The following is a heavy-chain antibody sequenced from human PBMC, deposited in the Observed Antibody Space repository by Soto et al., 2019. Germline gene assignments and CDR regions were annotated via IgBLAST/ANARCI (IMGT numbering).Heavy chain of an antibody. Sequence: ASVKVSCKASGYSFTSLDINWVRQTAGQGLEWMGWMQPSTGGTGYAQKFQGRVTMTRDTSINTAYMELTTLTSDDTAFYYCARGVSAGVDYWGQGTLVTVSS. CDR2: MQPSTGGT. V-gene: IGHV1-8*01. CDR3: ARGVSAGVDY. D-gene: IGHD1-26*01. J-gene: IGHJ4*02. CDR1: GYSFTSLD.